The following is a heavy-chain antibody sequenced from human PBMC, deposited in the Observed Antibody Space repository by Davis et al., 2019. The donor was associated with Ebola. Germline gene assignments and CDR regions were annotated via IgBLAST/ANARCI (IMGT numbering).Heavy chain of an antibody. J-gene: IGHJ6*02. Sequence: PGGSLRLSCAASGFTFSSYSMNWVRQAPGKGLEWVSAISGSGGSTYYADSVKGRFTISRDNSKNTLYLQMNSLRAEDTAVYYCAKDLDYGDYAPLLGMDVWGQGTTVTVSS. CDR2: ISGSGGST. CDR1: GFTFSSYS. V-gene: IGHV3-23*01. CDR3: AKDLDYGDYAPLLGMDV. D-gene: IGHD4-17*01.